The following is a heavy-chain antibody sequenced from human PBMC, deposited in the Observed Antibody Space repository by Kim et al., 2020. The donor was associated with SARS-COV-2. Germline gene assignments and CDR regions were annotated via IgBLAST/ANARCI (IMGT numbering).Heavy chain of an antibody. CDR2: IYYSGST. CDR1: GGSISSYY. J-gene: IGHJ3*02. V-gene: IGHV4-59*13. CDR3: ARGVWSSGYYSDAFDI. Sequence: SETLSLTCTVSGGSISSYYWSWIRQPPGKGLEWIGYIYYSGSTNYNPSLKSRVTISVDTSKNQFSLKLSSVTAADTAVYYCARGVWSSGYYSDAFDIWGQGTMVTVSS. D-gene: IGHD3-22*01.